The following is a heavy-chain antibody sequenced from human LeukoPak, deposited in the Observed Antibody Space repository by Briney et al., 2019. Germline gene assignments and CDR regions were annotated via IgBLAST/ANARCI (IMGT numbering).Heavy chain of an antibody. V-gene: IGHV1-8*01. CDR3: ARGLAIKRITMTVFGYYFDY. Sequence: GASVKVSCKASGYTFTSYDINWVRQATGQGLEWMGWMNPNSGNTGYAQKFQGRVTMTRNTSISTAYMELSSLRSEDTAVYYCARGLAIKRITMTVFGYYFDYWGQGTLVTVSS. CDR2: MNPNSGNT. J-gene: IGHJ4*02. CDR1: GYTFTSYD. D-gene: IGHD3-22*01.